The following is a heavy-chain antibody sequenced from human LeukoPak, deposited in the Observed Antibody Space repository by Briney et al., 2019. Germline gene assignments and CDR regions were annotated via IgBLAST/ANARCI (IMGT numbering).Heavy chain of an antibody. CDR2: IIPIFGTT. Sequence: SVKVSCKASGGTFSGYSISWVRQAPGQGLEWMGGIIPIFGTTNYAQKFQGRVTISADESTSTVYMELSSLRSEDTAVYYCARDPTVVTGDAFDIWGQGTMVTVSS. D-gene: IGHD4-23*01. J-gene: IGHJ3*02. V-gene: IGHV1-69*13. CDR3: ARDPTVVTGDAFDI. CDR1: GGTFSGYS.